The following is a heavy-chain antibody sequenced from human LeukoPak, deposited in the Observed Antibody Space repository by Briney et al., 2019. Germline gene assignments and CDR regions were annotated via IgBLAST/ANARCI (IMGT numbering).Heavy chain of an antibody. J-gene: IGHJ4*02. CDR3: ARGWIEMPTVYFDY. V-gene: IGHV1-18*01. CDR2: ISTYTGNT. CDR1: DHPFTSYG. Sequence: GASVKVSCKASDHPFTSYGISWVRQAPGQGLEWMGWISTYTGNTKYTQKLQGRVTMTADTSTRTAYMELRSLTSDDTAVYYCARGWIEMPTVYFDYWGQGTLVSVSS. D-gene: IGHD5-24*01.